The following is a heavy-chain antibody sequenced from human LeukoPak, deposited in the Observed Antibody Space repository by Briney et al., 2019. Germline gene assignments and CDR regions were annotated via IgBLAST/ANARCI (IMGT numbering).Heavy chain of an antibody. V-gene: IGHV3-23*01. CDR1: GFTFSSNG. Sequence: GGSLRLSCAASGFTFSSNGMSWVRQAPGKGLEWVSTISGRDSNTYYADSVEGRFTISRDNSQNTLYLQLNSLRAEDTAVYYCARDWTLNYWGQGTLVTVSS. CDR3: ARDWTLNY. J-gene: IGHJ4*02. D-gene: IGHD3/OR15-3a*01. CDR2: ISGRDSNT.